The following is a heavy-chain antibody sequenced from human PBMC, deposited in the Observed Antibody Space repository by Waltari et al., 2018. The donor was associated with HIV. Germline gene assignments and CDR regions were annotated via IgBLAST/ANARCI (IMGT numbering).Heavy chain of an antibody. CDR3: VTDAVWDTVVVAAGLH. CDR1: GFTFKNAW. Sequence: DVQLVESGGGLVKPGGSLRLSCAASGFTFKNAWMGWVRQAPGGGLEWIGRIKNKNDDWATDYAAPVKGRFTISRDDSTDALHLQLDDLRAEDSGIYYCVTDAVWDTVVVAAGLHWGQGTQVTVS. J-gene: IGHJ4*02. D-gene: IGHD6-19*01. CDR2: IKNKNDDWAT. V-gene: IGHV3-15*01.